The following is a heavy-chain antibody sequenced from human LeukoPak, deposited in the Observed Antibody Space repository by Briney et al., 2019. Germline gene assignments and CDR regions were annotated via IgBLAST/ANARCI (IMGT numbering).Heavy chain of an antibody. Sequence: SETLSLTCIVSGGSISNYHWSWIRQPPGKGLEWIGYVSYTGSTNCNPSLKSRVTMSVDTSKNQFSLNLSSVTAADTAMYYCARASTGTTWSLGYWGQGILVTVSS. D-gene: IGHD4-17*01. CDR2: VSYTGST. J-gene: IGHJ4*02. V-gene: IGHV4-59*01. CDR3: ARASTGTTWSLGY. CDR1: GGSISNYH.